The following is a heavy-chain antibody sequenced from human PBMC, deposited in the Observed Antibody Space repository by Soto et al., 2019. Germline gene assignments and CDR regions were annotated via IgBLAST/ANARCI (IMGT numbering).Heavy chain of an antibody. J-gene: IGHJ6*02. D-gene: IGHD1-26*01. CDR3: ARVFSGSYRNYYYYGMDV. CDR1: GGTFSSYA. Sequence: GASVKVSCKASGGTFSSYAISWVRQAPGQGLEWMGGIIPIFGTANYAQKFQGRVTITADESTSTAYMELSSLRSEDTAVYYCARVFSGSYRNYYYYGMDVWGQGTTVTVSS. V-gene: IGHV1-69*13. CDR2: IIPIFGTA.